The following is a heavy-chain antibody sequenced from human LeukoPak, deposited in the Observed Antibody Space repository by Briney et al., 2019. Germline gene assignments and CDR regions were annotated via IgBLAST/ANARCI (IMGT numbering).Heavy chain of an antibody. CDR1: GGTFSSYA. V-gene: IGHV1-69*06. Sequence: SVKVSCKASGGTFSSYAISWVRQAPGQGLEWMGGIIPIFGTANYAQKFQGRVTITADKSTSTAYMELSSLRAEDTAVYYCAKDARRTFGLSSGLYRGSYYFDYWGQGTLVTVSS. CDR2: IIPIFGTA. D-gene: IGHD6-19*01. CDR3: AKDARRTFGLSSGLYRGSYYFDY. J-gene: IGHJ4*02.